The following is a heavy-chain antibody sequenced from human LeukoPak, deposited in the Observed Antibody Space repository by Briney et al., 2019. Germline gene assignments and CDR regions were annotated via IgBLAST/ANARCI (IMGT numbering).Heavy chain of an antibody. CDR3: ARALSSVGYCSSTSCYAAGRYYYGMDV. D-gene: IGHD2-2*01. J-gene: IGHJ6*02. Sequence: PSGTLSLICGVSGGSISSTNWWTWVRQPPGKGLEWIGEVHLDGRTNYNPSLESRLTMSVDLSENHISLKLTSVTAADTAVYYCARALSSVGYCSSTSCYAAGRYYYGMDVWGQGTTVTVSS. CDR1: GGSISSTNW. V-gene: IGHV4-4*02. CDR2: VHLDGRT.